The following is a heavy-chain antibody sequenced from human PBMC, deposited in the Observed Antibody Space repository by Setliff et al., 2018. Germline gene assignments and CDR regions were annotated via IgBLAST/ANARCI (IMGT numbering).Heavy chain of an antibody. CDR3: VREGVDSRSSTDYRYYMDV. CDR2: INTGSGVA. J-gene: IGHJ6*03. D-gene: IGHD3-22*01. Sequence: ASVKVSCKASGYTFNIYPMHWVRQAPGQRPEWMGWINTGSGVARYSHNFQGRVTFTRDTSATTAYMQLSSLGSEDTAVYYCVREGVDSRSSTDYRYYMDVWGKGTTVTVSS. CDR1: GYTFNIYP. V-gene: IGHV1-3*04.